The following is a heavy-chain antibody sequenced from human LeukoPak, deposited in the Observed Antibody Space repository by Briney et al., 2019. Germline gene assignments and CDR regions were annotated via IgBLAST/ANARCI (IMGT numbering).Heavy chain of an antibody. J-gene: IGHJ4*02. D-gene: IGHD3-22*01. V-gene: IGHV4-38-2*02. CDR1: GYSISSGYY. CDR3: ARDLGPLGVDTMIVSEGY. Sequence: SETLSLTCTVSGYSISSGYYWGWIRQPPGKGLEWIGSIYHSGSTYYNPSLKSRVTISVDTSKNQFSLKLSSVTAADTAVYYCARDLGPLGVDTMIVSEGYWGQGTLVTVSS. CDR2: IYHSGST.